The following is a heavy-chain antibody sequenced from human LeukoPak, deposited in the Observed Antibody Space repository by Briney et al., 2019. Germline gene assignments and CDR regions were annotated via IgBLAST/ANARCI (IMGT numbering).Heavy chain of an antibody. D-gene: IGHD3-3*02. CDR2: IYTSGST. J-gene: IGHJ3*02. CDR3: ARDSDIFGSNAFDI. Sequence: SETLSLTCTVSGGSISSYYWSWIRQPAGKGLEWIGRIYTSGSTDYNPSLKSRVTMSVDTSKNQFSLKLSSVTAADTAVYYCARDSDIFGSNAFDIWGQGTMVTVSS. V-gene: IGHV4-4*07. CDR1: GGSISSYY.